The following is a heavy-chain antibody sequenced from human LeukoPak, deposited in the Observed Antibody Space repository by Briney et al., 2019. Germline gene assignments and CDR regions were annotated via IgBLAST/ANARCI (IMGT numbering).Heavy chain of an antibody. V-gene: IGHV1-2*02. D-gene: IGHD3-3*01. Sequence: ASVKVSCKASGYTFTSYGISWVRQAPGQGLEWMGWINPNSGGTNYAQKFQGRVTMTRDTSISTAYMELSRLRSDDTAVYYCARDRDFWSGRAFDIWGQGTMVTVSS. CDR2: INPNSGGT. J-gene: IGHJ3*02. CDR3: ARDRDFWSGRAFDI. CDR1: GYTFTSYG.